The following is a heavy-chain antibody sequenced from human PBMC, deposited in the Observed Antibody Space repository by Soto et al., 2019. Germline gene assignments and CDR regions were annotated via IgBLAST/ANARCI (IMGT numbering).Heavy chain of an antibody. Sequence: QVHLVQSGAEVKKPEAPVNVSCKTSGYTFTRNGISWVRQAPGQGLEWMGWISPKSGSIKYAEKFQGRVIMTTDTSTSTAYMELRSLRSDDTAVYYCVKDRDSNSWPSRDVWGPGTTVTVSS. CDR2: ISPKSGSI. D-gene: IGHD3-22*01. V-gene: IGHV1-18*01. CDR1: GYTFTRNG. CDR3: VKDRDSNSWPSRDV. J-gene: IGHJ6*02.